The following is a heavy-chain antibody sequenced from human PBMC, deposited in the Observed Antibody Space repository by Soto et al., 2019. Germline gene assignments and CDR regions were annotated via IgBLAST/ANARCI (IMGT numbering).Heavy chain of an antibody. CDR1: GFTFGSCG. CDR2: VSPHGANT. D-gene: IGHD1-1*01. J-gene: IGHJ4*02. CDR3: ATEGARTTWNFDY. Sequence: GGSLRLSCVASGFTFGSCGMNWVRQAPGKGLEWVAGVSPHGANTYYADSVRGRFIISRDDSRNTVSLDMNSLRGDDSAVYYCATEGARTTWNFDYWGQGTVVTVSS. V-gene: IGHV3-23*01.